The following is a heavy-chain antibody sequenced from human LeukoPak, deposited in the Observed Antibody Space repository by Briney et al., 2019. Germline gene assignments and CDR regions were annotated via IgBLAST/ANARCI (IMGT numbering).Heavy chain of an antibody. D-gene: IGHD3-10*01. CDR2: ISTSSSTI. CDR3: ASSGSGSYRNWFDP. Sequence: PGGSLRLSCAASGFTFSSYGMNWVRQAPGKGLEWASYISTSSSTIYYADSVKGRFTISRDNAKNSLYLQMNSLRAEDTAVYYCASSGSGSYRNWFDPWGQGTLVTVSS. CDR1: GFTFSSYG. J-gene: IGHJ5*02. V-gene: IGHV3-48*04.